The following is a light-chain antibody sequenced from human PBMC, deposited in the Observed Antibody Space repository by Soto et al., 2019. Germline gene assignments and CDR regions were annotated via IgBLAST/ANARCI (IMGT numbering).Light chain of an antibody. J-gene: IGLJ1*01. V-gene: IGLV2-14*03. CDR1: SSDLGTYNY. CDR3: FSSSTKISRHV. Sequence: QCVLTQPASVCGSPGQSITISCTRTSSDLGTYNYVSWYQQYPDKAPKLIIYDVRNRPSEVSDRFSGSKSGDTASLIISGLQAEDEADYYCFSSSTKISRHVLGTGTKVTV. CDR2: DVR.